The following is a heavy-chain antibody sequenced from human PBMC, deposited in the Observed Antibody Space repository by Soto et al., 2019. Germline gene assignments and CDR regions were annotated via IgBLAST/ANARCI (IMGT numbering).Heavy chain of an antibody. Sequence: QVQLQQWGAGLLKPSETLSLTCAVYGGSFSDYYWSWIRQPPGKGLEWIGEINHSGSTTYNPSLKSRLTISVDTSKNQFSLKLSSVTAADTAVYYCARDWEHRGGMDVWGQGTTVTVSS. V-gene: IGHV4-34*01. J-gene: IGHJ6*02. CDR2: INHSGST. CDR1: GGSFSDYY. CDR3: ARDWEHRGGMDV. D-gene: IGHD1-26*01.